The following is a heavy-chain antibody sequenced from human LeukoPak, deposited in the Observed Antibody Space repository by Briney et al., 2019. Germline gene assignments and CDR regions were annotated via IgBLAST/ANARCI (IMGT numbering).Heavy chain of an antibody. CDR3: ARASYYDFWSGFPSKFDY. J-gene: IGHJ4*02. CDR2: IYYSGSN. CDR1: GGSISSGDYY. Sequence: PSQTLSLTCTVSGGSISSGDYYWSWIRQPPGKGRERIVYIYYSGSNYYNPYIKSRVTISVDTSKNQFSLKLSSVTAADTAVYYCARASYYDFWSGFPSKFDYWGQGTLVTVSS. D-gene: IGHD3-3*01. V-gene: IGHV4-30-4*01.